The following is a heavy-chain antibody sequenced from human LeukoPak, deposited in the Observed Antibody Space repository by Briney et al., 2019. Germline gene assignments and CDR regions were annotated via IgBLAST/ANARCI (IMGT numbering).Heavy chain of an antibody. Sequence: PSETLSLTCSVSDGSINSYYWNWIRRPPGKGLEWIGYIYYNGNTNYSPSLKSRVTMSVDTSKNLFSLKVSSVTAADTAVYYCARGRSNYYGMDVWGQGTSVTVSS. CDR2: IYYNGNT. CDR1: DGSINSYY. J-gene: IGHJ6*02. V-gene: IGHV4-59*01. CDR3: ARGRSNYYGMDV. D-gene: IGHD1-26*01.